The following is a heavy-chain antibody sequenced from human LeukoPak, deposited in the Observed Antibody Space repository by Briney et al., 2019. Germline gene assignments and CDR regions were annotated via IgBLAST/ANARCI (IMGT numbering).Heavy chain of an antibody. CDR2: ISWNSGSI. V-gene: IGHV3-9*01. CDR1: GFTFDDYA. CDR3: AKGYCSSTSCYPTDY. J-gene: IGHJ4*02. D-gene: IGHD2-2*01. Sequence: GGSLRLSCAASGFTFDDYAMRWVRQAPGKGLEWVSGISWNSGSIGYADSVKGRFTISRDNAKNSLYLQMNSLRAEDTALYYCAKGYCSSTSCYPTDYWGQGTLVTVSS.